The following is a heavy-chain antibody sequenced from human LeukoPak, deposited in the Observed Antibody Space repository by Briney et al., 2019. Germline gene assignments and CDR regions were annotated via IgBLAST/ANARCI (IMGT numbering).Heavy chain of an antibody. J-gene: IGHJ4*02. CDR3: AKDFHTVTTFDY. Sequence: AGGSLRLSCAASGFTFNSFGMHWVRQAPGKGLEWVAVISFDGSNKYFADSVKGRFSISRDNSKNTLDLQMNSLRAEDTAVYYCAKDFHTVTTFDYWGQGALVTVSS. V-gene: IGHV3-30*18. D-gene: IGHD4-11*01. CDR2: ISFDGSNK. CDR1: GFTFNSFG.